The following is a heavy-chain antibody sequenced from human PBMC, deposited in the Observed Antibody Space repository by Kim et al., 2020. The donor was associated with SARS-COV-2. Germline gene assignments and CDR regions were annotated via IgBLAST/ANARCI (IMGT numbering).Heavy chain of an antibody. CDR3: AAELRPYHAFDI. D-gene: IGHD3-16*01. J-gene: IGHJ3*02. CDR1: GFTFTSSA. CDR2: IVVGSGNT. Sequence: SVKVSCKASGFTFTSSAVQWVRQARGQRLEWIGWIVVGSGNTNYAQKFQERVTITRDMSTSTAYMELSSLRSEDTAVYYCAAELRPYHAFDIWGQGTMVTVSS. V-gene: IGHV1-58*01.